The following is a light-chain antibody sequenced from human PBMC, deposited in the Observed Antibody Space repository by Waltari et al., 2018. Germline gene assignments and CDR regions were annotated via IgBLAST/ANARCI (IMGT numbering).Light chain of an antibody. Sequence: DIQMTQFPSSLSAAVGDRVTITCRASQNINKYLNWYQHKPGKAPKLLIYAASSLLSGVPSRFSGSGSVTDFTLTISSLQPEDFATYYCQQSYSTPQSTFGQGTRLQIK. CDR2: AAS. J-gene: IGKJ5*01. CDR1: QNINKY. V-gene: IGKV1-39*01. CDR3: QQSYSTPQST.